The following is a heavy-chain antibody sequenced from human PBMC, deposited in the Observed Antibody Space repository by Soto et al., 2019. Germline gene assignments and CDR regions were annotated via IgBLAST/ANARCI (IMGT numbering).Heavy chain of an antibody. CDR3: ANRHHIWNYIPRYYGMDV. J-gene: IGHJ6*02. D-gene: IGHD1-7*01. CDR2: ISYDGSNK. V-gene: IGHV3-30*18. CDR1: GFTFSSYG. Sequence: QVQLVESGGGVVQPGRSLRLSCAASGFTFSSYGMHWVRQAPGKGLEWVAVISYDGSNKYYADSVKGRFTISRDNSKHPRYLQMNSLRAEDTAVYYCANRHHIWNYIPRYYGMDVWGQGTPVTVSS.